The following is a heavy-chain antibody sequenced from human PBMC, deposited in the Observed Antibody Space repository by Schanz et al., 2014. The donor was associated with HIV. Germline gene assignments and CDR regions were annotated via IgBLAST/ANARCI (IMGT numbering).Heavy chain of an antibody. CDR2: IKQDESEK. J-gene: IGHJ4*02. CDR3: VLPSAKIVGGLGEHYFDH. D-gene: IGHD1-26*01. V-gene: IGHV3-7*01. Sequence: DVQLVESGGSLVQPGGSLRLSCAASGFRFRSYWMSWVRQAPGKGLEWVANIKQDESEKYYADSVKGRFTISRDNAKNSLYLQMNSLRAEDTAVYYCVLPSAKIVGGLGEHYFDHWGQGTLVTVSS. CDR1: GFRFRSYW.